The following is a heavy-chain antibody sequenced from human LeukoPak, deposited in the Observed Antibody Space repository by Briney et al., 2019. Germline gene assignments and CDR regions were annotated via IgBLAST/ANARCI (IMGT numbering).Heavy chain of an antibody. D-gene: IGHD3-3*01. Sequence: SETLSLTCAVYGGSFSGYYWSWIRQPPGKGLEWIGEINHSGSTNYNPSLKSRVTISVDTSKNQFSLKPSSVTAADTAVYYCARRAMGEWLLLYYFDYWGQGTLVTVSS. CDR2: INHSGST. CDR1: GGSFSGYY. J-gene: IGHJ4*02. V-gene: IGHV4-34*01. CDR3: ARRAMGEWLLLYYFDY.